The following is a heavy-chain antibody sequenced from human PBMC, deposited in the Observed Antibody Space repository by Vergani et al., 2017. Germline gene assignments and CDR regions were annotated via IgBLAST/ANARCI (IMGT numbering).Heavy chain of an antibody. CDR2: INHSGST. CDR1: GGSFSGYY. Sequence: QVQLQQWGAGLLKPSETLSLTCAVYGGSFSGYYWSWIRQPPGKGLEWIGEINHSGSTNYNPSLKSRVTISVDTSKNQFSLKLSSVTAADTAVYYCARVRWELPKAFAIWGQGTMVTVSS. D-gene: IGHD1-26*01. J-gene: IGHJ3*02. V-gene: IGHV4-34*01. CDR3: ARVRWELPKAFAI.